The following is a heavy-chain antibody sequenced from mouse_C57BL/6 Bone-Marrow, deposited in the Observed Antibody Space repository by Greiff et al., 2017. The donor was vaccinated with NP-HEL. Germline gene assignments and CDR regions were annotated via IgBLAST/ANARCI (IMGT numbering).Heavy chain of an antibody. V-gene: IGHV1-81*01. CDR1: GYTFTSYG. CDR3: AREGITTVVVQYDFDY. D-gene: IGHD1-1*01. J-gene: IGHJ2*01. CDR2: IYPRSGNT. Sequence: QVQLQQSGAELARPGASVKLSCKASGYTFTSYGISWVKQRTGQGLEWIGEIYPRSGNTYYNEKFKGKATLTADKSSSTAYMELRSLTSEDSAVYFCAREGITTVVVQYDFDYWGQGTTLTVSS.